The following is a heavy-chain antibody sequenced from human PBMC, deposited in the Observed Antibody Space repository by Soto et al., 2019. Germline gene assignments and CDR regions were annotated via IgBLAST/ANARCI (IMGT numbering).Heavy chain of an antibody. CDR2: ISSNGGST. J-gene: IGHJ4*02. Sequence: GGSLRLSCSASGFTFSSYAMHWVRQAPGKGLEYVSAISSNGGSTYYADSVKGRFTISRDNSKNTLYLQMSSLRAEDTAVYYCVKGPGIAAAGTDYWGQGTLVTVSS. D-gene: IGHD6-13*01. CDR3: VKGPGIAAAGTDY. V-gene: IGHV3-64D*08. CDR1: GFTFSSYA.